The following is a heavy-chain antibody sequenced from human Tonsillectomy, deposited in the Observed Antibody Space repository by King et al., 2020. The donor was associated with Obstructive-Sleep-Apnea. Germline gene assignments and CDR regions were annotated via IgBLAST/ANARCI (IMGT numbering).Heavy chain of an antibody. D-gene: IGHD6-13*01. CDR3: AKEGDSSSWYTDWFDP. Sequence: EVQLVESGGGLVQPGGSLRLSCAASGFTFSSYAMRWVRQAPGKGLEWVSAISGSGGSTYYADSVKGRLPISRDNSKNTLYLQMNSLRAEDTAVYYCAKEGDSSSWYTDWFDPWGQGTLVTVSS. CDR2: ISGSGGST. J-gene: IGHJ5*02. V-gene: IGHV3-23*04. CDR1: GFTFSSYA.